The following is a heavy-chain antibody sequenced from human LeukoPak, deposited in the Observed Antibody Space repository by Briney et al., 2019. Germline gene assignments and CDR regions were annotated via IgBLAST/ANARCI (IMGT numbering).Heavy chain of an antibody. CDR3: ARQQPRSRGGSGTHWFDP. D-gene: IGHD3-10*01. CDR1: GGSMSNYY. Sequence: PSETLSLTCSVSGGSMSNYYWTWIRQPPGKGLEWIGYIFSRGNTNYNPSLKSRVTISVDTSKNQFSLKLSSVTAADTAVYYCARQQPRSRGGSGTHWFDPWGQGTLVTVSS. J-gene: IGHJ5*02. CDR2: IFSRGNT. V-gene: IGHV4-4*08.